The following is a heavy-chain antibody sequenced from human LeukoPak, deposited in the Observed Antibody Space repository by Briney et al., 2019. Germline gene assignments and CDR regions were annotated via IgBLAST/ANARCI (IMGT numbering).Heavy chain of an antibody. J-gene: IGHJ4*02. CDR3: ACHFTYYYDSSGYYPYYFDY. CDR1: GGSISSSSYY. V-gene: IGHV4-39*01. D-gene: IGHD3-22*01. Sequence: PETLSLTCTVSGGSISSSSYYWGWIRQPPGKGLEWIGSIYYSGSTYYNPSLKSRVTISVDTSKNQFSLKLSSVTAADTAVYYCACHFTYYYDSSGYYPYYFDYWGQGTLVTVSS. CDR2: IYYSGST.